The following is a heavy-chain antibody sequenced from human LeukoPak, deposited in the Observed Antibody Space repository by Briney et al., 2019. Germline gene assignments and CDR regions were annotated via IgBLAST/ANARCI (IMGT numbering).Heavy chain of an antibody. Sequence: PSETLSLTCTVSGGSIRSSSYNWGWIRQPPGKGLEWIGSIQYTGTTYYNPSLKSRVTISVDTSKNQFSLRLSSVTAADTAVYYCARRAYYYGSGSYYDYWGQGTLVTVSS. D-gene: IGHD3-10*01. CDR3: ARRAYYYGSGSYYDY. V-gene: IGHV4-39*07. CDR1: GGSIRSSSYN. J-gene: IGHJ4*02. CDR2: IQYTGTT.